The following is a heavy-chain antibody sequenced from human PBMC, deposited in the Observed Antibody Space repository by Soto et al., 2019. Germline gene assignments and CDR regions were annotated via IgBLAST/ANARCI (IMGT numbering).Heavy chain of an antibody. J-gene: IGHJ4*02. CDR1: GGSISSYY. CDR3: ARDRVKYSYGRAYFAY. Sequence: SETLSLTCTVPGGSISSYYWSWIRQPAGKGLEWIGRIYTSGSTNYNPSLKSRVTMSVDTSKNQFSLKLSSVTAADTAVYYCARDRVKYSYGRAYFAYLGQGTLVTVSS. D-gene: IGHD5-18*01. V-gene: IGHV4-4*07. CDR2: IYTSGST.